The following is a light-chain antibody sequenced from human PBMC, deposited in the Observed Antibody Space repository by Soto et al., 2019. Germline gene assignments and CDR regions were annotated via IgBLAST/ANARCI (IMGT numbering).Light chain of an antibody. CDR1: SSNIGAGYD. J-gene: IGLJ3*02. CDR3: QSYDSSLSGWV. CDR2: GNS. Sequence: QSVPTQPPSVSGAPGQRVTISCTGSSSNIGAGYDVHWYQQLPGTAPKLLIYGNSNRPSGVPDRFSGSKSGTSASLAITGLQAEDEADYYCQSYDSSLSGWVFGGGTK. V-gene: IGLV1-40*01.